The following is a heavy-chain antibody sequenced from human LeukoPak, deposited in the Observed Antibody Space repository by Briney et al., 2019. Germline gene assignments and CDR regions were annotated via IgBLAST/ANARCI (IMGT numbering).Heavy chain of an antibody. CDR1: GGSFSGYY. CDR2: INHSGST. J-gene: IGHJ5*02. CDR3: ARVARYWFDP. V-gene: IGHV4-34*01. Sequence: PSETLSLTCAVYGGSFSGYYWSWIRQPPGKGLEWIGEINHSGSTNYNPSLKSRVTISVDTSKNQFSLKLSSVTAADTAVYYCARVARYWFDPWGQGTLVTVSS. D-gene: IGHD1-14*01.